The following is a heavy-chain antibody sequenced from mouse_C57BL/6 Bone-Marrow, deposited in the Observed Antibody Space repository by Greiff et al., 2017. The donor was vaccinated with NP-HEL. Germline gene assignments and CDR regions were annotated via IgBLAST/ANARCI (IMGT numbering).Heavy chain of an antibody. CDR3: ALYYYGSPFDY. D-gene: IGHD1-1*01. J-gene: IGHJ2*01. CDR2: IYPRSGNT. CDR1: GYTFTSYG. V-gene: IGHV1-81*01. Sequence: QVQLQQSGAELARPGASVKLSCKASGYTFTSYGISWVKQRTGQGLEWIGEIYPRSGNTYYNEKFKGKATLTADKSSSTAYMELRSLTSEDSAVYFCALYYYGSPFDYWGQGTTLTVSS.